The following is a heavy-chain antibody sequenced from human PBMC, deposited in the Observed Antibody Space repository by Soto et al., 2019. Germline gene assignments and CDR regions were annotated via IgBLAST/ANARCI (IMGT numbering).Heavy chain of an antibody. D-gene: IGHD3-9*01. J-gene: IGHJ4*02. CDR2: IKQDGSEK. CDR3: ARGWEYDVLTDNLKWEYYFDD. V-gene: IGHV3-7*01. CDR1: GFTFSSYW. Sequence: GGSLRLSCAASGFTFSSYWMSWVRQAPGKGLEWVANIKQDGSEKYYVDAVKGRFTISRDNAKNSLYLQMNSLRAEDTAVYYCARGWEYDVLTDNLKWEYYFDDWGQGTVVTVSS.